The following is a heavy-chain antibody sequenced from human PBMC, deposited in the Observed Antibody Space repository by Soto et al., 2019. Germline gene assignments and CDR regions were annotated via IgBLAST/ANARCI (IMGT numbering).Heavy chain of an antibody. Sequence: PWGSLRLSCAASGFTFSSYGMHWVRQAPGKGLEWVAVICYGGSNTYYADSVKGRFTISRDNSKSTLYLQMNSLRAEDTAVYYCARDKQWSEPYYYYYGMDVWGQGTTVTVSS. CDR2: ICYGGSNT. CDR3: ARDKQWSEPYYYYYGMDV. CDR1: GFTFSSYG. J-gene: IGHJ6*02. D-gene: IGHD6-19*01. V-gene: IGHV3-33*01.